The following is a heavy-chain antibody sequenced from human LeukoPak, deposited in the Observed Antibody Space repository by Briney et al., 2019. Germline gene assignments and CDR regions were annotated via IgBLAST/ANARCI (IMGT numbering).Heavy chain of an antibody. J-gene: IGHJ4*02. V-gene: IGHV3-15*01. D-gene: IGHD6-19*01. CDR2: IKSKTDGGTT. Sequence: GGSLRLSCAASGFTFSNAWMSWVRQAPGKGLEWVGRIKSKTDGGTTDYAAPVKGRFTISRDDSKNTLYLQMNSLKTEDTAVYYCTTDGAVPRGGAVAGTNDYWGQGTLVTVSS. CDR3: TTDGAVPRGGAVAGTNDY. CDR1: GFTFSNAW.